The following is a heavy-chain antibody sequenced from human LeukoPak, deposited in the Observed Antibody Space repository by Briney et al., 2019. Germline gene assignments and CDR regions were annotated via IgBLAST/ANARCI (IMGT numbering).Heavy chain of an antibody. CDR3: ARDEGLGPENWFDP. V-gene: IGHV4-4*02. CDR1: GGSISSSNW. D-gene: IGHD1-14*01. Sequence: SETLSLTCAVSGGSISSSNWWSWVRQPPGKGLEWIGEINHSGSTNYNPSLKSRVTISVDTSKNQFSLKLSSVTAADTAVYYCARDEGLGPENWFDPWGQGTLVTVSS. J-gene: IGHJ5*02. CDR2: INHSGST.